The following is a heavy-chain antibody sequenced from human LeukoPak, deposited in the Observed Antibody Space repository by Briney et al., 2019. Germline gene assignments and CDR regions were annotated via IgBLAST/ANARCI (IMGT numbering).Heavy chain of an antibody. CDR1: GGSFSGYY. J-gene: IGHJ5*02. D-gene: IGHD3-3*01. V-gene: IGHV4-34*01. CDR2: INHSGST. Sequence: SETLSLTCAVYGGSFSGYYWSWIRQPPGKGLEWIGEINHSGSTYYNPSLKSRVTISVDTSKNQFSLKLSSVTAADTAVYYCAGTYYDFWSGLNWFDPWGQGTLVTVSS. CDR3: AGTYYDFWSGLNWFDP.